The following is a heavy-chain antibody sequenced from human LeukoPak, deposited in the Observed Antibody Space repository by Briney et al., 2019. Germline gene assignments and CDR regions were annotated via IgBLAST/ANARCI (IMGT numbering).Heavy chain of an antibody. CDR2: ISGSGGST. V-gene: IGHV3-23*01. Sequence: GGSLRLSCAASGFTFSSYAMSWVRQAPGKGLDWVSAISGSGGSTYYADSVKGRFTISRDNSKNTLYLQMNSLRAEDTAVYYCAKWGYYYDSSGYYYVPYFDYWGQGTLVTVSS. CDR3: AKWGYYYDSSGYYYVPYFDY. CDR1: GFTFSSYA. J-gene: IGHJ4*02. D-gene: IGHD3-22*01.